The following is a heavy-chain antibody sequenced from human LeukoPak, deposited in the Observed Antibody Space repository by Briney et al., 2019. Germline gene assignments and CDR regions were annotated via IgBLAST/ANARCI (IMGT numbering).Heavy chain of an antibody. J-gene: IGHJ5*02. Sequence: PGGSLRLSRAASAFNFNNFAMSCVRQAPGKGWEWLSAMTIPADTTSHAESVRGRLTTSRDSCKSRVFLRRNSQRVTDTSISECAKGAQIHHSGQGTLVTVSS. CDR3: AKGAQIHH. CDR2: MTIPADTT. V-gene: IGHV3-23*01. CDR1: AFNFNNFA.